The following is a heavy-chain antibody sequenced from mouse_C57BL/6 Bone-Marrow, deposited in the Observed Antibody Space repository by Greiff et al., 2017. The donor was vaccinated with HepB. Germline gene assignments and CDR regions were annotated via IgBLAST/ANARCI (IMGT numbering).Heavy chain of an antibody. CDR1: GFTFSDYY. Sequence: EVQRVESGGGLVQPGGSLKLSCAASGFTFSDYYMYWVRQTPEKRLEWVAYISNGGGSTYYPDTVKGRFTISRDNAKNTLYLQMSRLKSEDTAMYYCARGHYYGSSYGYFDVWGTGTTVTVSS. J-gene: IGHJ1*03. CDR2: ISNGGGST. V-gene: IGHV5-12*01. CDR3: ARGHYYGSSYGYFDV. D-gene: IGHD1-1*01.